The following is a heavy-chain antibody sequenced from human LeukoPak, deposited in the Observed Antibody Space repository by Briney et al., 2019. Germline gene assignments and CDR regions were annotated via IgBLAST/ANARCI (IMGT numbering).Heavy chain of an antibody. J-gene: IGHJ4*02. D-gene: IGHD3-10*01. CDR1: GGSISSYY. CDR3: ARAPITMVRGVISGFDY. CDR2: IYYSGST. V-gene: IGHV4-59*01. Sequence: SETLSLTCTVSGGSISSYYWSWIRQPPGKGLERIGYIYYSGSTNYNPSLKSRVTISVDTSKNQFSLKLSSVTAADTAAYYCARAPITMVRGVISGFDYWGQGTLVTVSS.